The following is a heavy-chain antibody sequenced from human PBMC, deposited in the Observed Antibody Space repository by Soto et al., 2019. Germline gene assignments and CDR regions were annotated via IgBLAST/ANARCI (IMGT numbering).Heavy chain of an antibody. V-gene: IGHV1-24*01. D-gene: IGHD5-18*01. Sequence: ASVKVSCKVSGYTLTELSMHWVRQAPGKGLEWMGGFDPEDGETIYAQKFQGRVTMTEDTSTDTAYMELSSLRSEDTAVYYCARGVPVDTAMVNVFLNWFDPWGQGTLVTVSS. CDR3: ARGVPVDTAMVNVFLNWFDP. CDR1: GYTLTELS. CDR2: FDPEDGET. J-gene: IGHJ5*02.